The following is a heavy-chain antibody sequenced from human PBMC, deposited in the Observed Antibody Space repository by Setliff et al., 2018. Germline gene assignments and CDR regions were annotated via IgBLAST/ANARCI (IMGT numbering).Heavy chain of an antibody. CDR2: INPKSGVT. CDR3: ARVKSDSFGQGLYYFDP. CDR1: GYTFTASY. J-gene: IGHJ4*02. D-gene: IGHD3-3*01. Sequence: ASVKVSCKTSGYTFTASYIHWVRQAPGQGLEWMGWINPKSGVTKYAQRFEGGVTMTGDTSIKTVYMELSRLRYDDTAVYYCARVKSDSFGQGLYYFDPWGQGSRVTVSS. V-gene: IGHV1-2*02.